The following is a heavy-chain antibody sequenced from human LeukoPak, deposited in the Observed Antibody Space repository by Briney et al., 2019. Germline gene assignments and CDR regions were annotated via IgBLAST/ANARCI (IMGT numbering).Heavy chain of an antibody. D-gene: IGHD5-24*01. J-gene: IGHJ4*02. CDR3: ARSKRRDGYTDY. CDR2: IYYSGST. Sequence: SETLSLTCTVFGGSISSYYWSWIRQPPGKGLEWIGYIYYSGSTNYNPSLKSRVTISVDTSKNQFSLKLSSVTAADTAVYYCARSKRRDGYTDYWGQGTLVTVSS. CDR1: GGSISSYY. V-gene: IGHV4-59*01.